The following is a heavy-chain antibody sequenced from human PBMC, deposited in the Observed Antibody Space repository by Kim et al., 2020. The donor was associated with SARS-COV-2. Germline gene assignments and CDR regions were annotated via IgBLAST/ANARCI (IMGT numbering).Heavy chain of an antibody. D-gene: IGHD5-18*01. J-gene: IGHJ3*02. CDR1: GFTFDDYA. CDR3: ATDMASGLWLQIWLRGSCGALGI. Sequence: GGSLRLSCAASGFTFDDYAMHWVRQAPGKGLEWVSGISWNSGSIRYADAVKGRFTISIDNAKNSLYLQMNSLRAEDTALYYCATDMASGLWLQIWLRGSCGALGICGRRRMGTVSS. V-gene: IGHV3-9*01. CDR2: ISWNSGSI.